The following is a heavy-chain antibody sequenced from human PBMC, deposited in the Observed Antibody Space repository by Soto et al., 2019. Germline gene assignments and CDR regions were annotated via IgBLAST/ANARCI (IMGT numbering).Heavy chain of an antibody. CDR1: GGTFSSYA. V-gene: IGHV1-69*12. CDR2: IIPISGTA. CDR3: AREGGSGSYRYYGMDV. J-gene: IGHJ6*02. Sequence: QVQLVQSGAEVKKPGSSVKVSCKASGGTFSSYAISWVRQAPGQGLEWMGGIIPISGTANYAQKFQGRVTITAEESTSTVYMELSSLRSEDTAVYYCAREGGSGSYRYYGMDVWCQGTTVTVSS. D-gene: IGHD3-10*01.